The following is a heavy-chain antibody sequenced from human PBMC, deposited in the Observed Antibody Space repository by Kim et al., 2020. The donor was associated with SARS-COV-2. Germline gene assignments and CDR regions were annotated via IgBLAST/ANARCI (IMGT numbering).Heavy chain of an antibody. CDR1: GFTFSSYG. Sequence: GGSLRLSCAASGFTFSSYGMHWVRQAPGKGLEWEAVISYDGSNKYYADSVKGRFTISRDNSKNTLYLQMNSLRAEYTAVYYCAKDTGSYYYDSSGTNWFDPWGQGTLVTVSS. CDR3: AKDTGSYYYDSSGTNWFDP. D-gene: IGHD3-22*01. J-gene: IGHJ5*02. V-gene: IGHV3-30*18. CDR2: ISYDGSNK.